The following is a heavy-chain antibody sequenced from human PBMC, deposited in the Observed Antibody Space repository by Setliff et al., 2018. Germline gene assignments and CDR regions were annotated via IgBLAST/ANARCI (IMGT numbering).Heavy chain of an antibody. Sequence: PGGSLRLSCEAPGFTFSSYAMNWVRQAPGKGLEWVSGIRSNGGATYYAHSVRGRFTISRDNSKSTLYLELDSLRAEDTAIYYCAKDSTGRDAFDIWGHGTMVTVSS. CDR3: AKDSTGRDAFDI. CDR2: IRSNGGAT. J-gene: IGHJ3*02. V-gene: IGHV3-23*01. CDR1: GFTFSSYA.